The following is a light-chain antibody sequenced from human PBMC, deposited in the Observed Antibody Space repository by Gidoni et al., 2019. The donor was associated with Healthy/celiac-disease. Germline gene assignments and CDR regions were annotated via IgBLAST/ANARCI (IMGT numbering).Light chain of an antibody. V-gene: IGKV1-8*01. CDR2: AAS. CDR3: QQYYSYPLT. CDR1: QGISSY. J-gene: IGKJ4*01. Sequence: AIRMTQSPSSFSASTGDRVTITCRASQGISSYLAWYQQKPGKAPKLLIYAASTLQSGVPSRFSGSGSGTDFTLTISCLQSEDFATYYCQQYYSYPLTVXGXTKVEIK.